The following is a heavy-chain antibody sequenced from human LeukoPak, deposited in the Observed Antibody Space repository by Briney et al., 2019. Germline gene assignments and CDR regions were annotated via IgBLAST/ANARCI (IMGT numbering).Heavy chain of an antibody. CDR1: GGSINSGDYY. D-gene: IGHD3-10*01. Sequence: SETLSLTCTVSGGSINSGDYYWSWIRQPPGKGLEWIGYIYYSGSTYYNPSLKSRVTISVDTSKNQFFLKLSSVTAADTAVYYCAYYGSGRVAFDMWGQGTMVTVSS. CDR2: IYYSGST. J-gene: IGHJ3*02. CDR3: AYYGSGRVAFDM. V-gene: IGHV4-30-4*01.